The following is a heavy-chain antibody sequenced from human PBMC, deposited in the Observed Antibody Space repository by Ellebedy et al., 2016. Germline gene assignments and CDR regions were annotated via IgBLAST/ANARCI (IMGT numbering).Heavy chain of an antibody. Sequence: SVKVSXXASGGTFSTYAVSWVRQAPGQGLEWMGGIIPIFGTANYAQKFQGRVTITADESTSTAYMELSSLRSEDTAMYYCARHDHESSGWLPGGMDVWGQGTTVTVSS. J-gene: IGHJ6*02. CDR3: ARHDHESSGWLPGGMDV. CDR1: GGTFSTYA. CDR2: IIPIFGTA. D-gene: IGHD6-19*01. V-gene: IGHV1-69*13.